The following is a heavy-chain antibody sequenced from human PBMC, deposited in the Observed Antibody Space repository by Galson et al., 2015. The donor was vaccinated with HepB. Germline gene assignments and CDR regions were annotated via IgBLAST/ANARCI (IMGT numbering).Heavy chain of an antibody. CDR1: GFTFSSAA. CDR2: ISSSGDST. V-gene: IGHV3-23*01. D-gene: IGHD2-2*01. J-gene: IGHJ4*02. Sequence: SLRLSCAASGFTFSSAAMTWVRQAPGKGLEWVSLISSSGDSTYYADSVKGRFTISRDDYKNTLYLHMNNLRAEDTAVYYCAKDMQATYWGQGTQVTVSS. CDR3: AKDMQATY.